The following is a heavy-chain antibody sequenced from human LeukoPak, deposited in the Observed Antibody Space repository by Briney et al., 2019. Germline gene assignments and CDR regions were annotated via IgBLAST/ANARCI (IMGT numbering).Heavy chain of an antibody. V-gene: IGHV4-59*01. Sequence: SETLSLTCTVSGGSFSSYYWTWIRQPPGRGLEWIGYVYYSGSTSYNPSLKSRVTISVDTSKNQFSLKLTSMTAADTAVYYCAREHRYCSGDACYPDAFDVWGQGTMVTVSS. CDR1: GGSFSSYY. D-gene: IGHD2-15*01. CDR3: AREHRYCSGDACYPDAFDV. J-gene: IGHJ3*01. CDR2: VYYSGST.